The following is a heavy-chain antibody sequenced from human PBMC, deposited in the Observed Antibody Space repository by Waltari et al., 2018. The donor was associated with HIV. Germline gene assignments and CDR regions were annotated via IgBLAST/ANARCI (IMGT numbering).Heavy chain of an antibody. Sequence: QLHLQESGPGLVKPSETLSLTCTVSGGSISSSSYYWGWIRHPPEKGLEWIGSIYYSGSTYYPPSLKSRVIISVDTSKNQFSVKLSSVTAADTAVYYCARMGQTDDILTGHHYWGQGTLVTVSS. V-gene: IGHV4-39*01. CDR2: IYYSGST. CDR3: ARMGQTDDILTGHHY. CDR1: GGSISSSSYY. J-gene: IGHJ4*02. D-gene: IGHD3-9*01.